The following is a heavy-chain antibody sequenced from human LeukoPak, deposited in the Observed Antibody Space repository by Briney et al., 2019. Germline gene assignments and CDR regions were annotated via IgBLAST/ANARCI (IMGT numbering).Heavy chain of an antibody. CDR3: ARDRMGAIMYFDV. CDR1: GFTFSTYG. CDR2: ITGSGGRT. J-gene: IGHJ2*01. D-gene: IGHD3-10*01. V-gene: IGHV3-23*01. Sequence: PGGSLRLSCEVSGFTFSTYGMSWVRQAPGKGLEWVSAITGSGGRTYYADSVKGRFTISRDNSRDRLYLETNSLRAEDTAVYYCARDRMGAIMYFDVWGRGTLVTVSS.